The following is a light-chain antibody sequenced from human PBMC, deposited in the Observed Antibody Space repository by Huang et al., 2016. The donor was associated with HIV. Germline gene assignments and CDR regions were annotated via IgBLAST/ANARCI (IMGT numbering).Light chain of an antibody. CDR2: EAS. Sequence: DIQMTQSPSTLSASVGDRVTIACRASQSIGSWLAWYPQKPGTAPKLLIYEASTLETGVPSRLSGSGSGTEFTLTISSLQPDDFATYYCQQYYTYPWTFGQGTKVEIK. CDR1: QSIGSW. CDR3: QQYYTYPWT. J-gene: IGKJ1*01. V-gene: IGKV1-5*03.